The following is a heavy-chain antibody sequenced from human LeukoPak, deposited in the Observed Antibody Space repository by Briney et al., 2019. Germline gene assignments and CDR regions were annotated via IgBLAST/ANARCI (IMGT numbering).Heavy chain of an antibody. Sequence: PSETLSLTCTVSSGSVTSNTYYWSWLRQPPGKGLEWIGYFFNRETTNYNPSLKSRVAISVDTSKNQFSLRLTSVTAADTAVYYCARDISRAHSFDIWGQGTMVTVSS. CDR2: FFNRETT. J-gene: IGHJ3*02. CDR3: ARDISRAHSFDI. V-gene: IGHV4-61*01. CDR1: SGSVTSNTYY.